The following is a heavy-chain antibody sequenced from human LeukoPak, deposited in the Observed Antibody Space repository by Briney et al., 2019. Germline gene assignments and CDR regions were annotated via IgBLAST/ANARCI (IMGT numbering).Heavy chain of an antibody. V-gene: IGHV3-23*01. D-gene: IGHD1-26*01. CDR2: ISGSGDDT. Sequence: GGSLRLPCATSGFTFSIYAMSWVSQAPGKGLEWVSGISGSGDDTYFADSVKGRFTISRDNSKNTLYLQMNRLRAEDTAVYYCAKMGPTVPNDYWGQGTLVTVSS. CDR3: AKMGPTVPNDY. J-gene: IGHJ4*02. CDR1: GFTFSIYA.